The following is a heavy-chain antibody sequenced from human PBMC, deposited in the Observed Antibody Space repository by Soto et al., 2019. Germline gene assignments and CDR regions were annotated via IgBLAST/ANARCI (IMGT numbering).Heavy chain of an antibody. CDR3: ERDLAHSGGGYRVGYDY. V-gene: IGHV4-31*03. CDR1: GGSINSASYY. CDR2: IYYSGST. D-gene: IGHD5-12*01. Sequence: SETLSLTCTVPGGSINSASYYWSWIRQHPGKGLEWIGYIYYSGSTYYNPSLKSRVTISVDTSKNQFSLKLSSVTAADTAVYYCERDLAHSGGGYRVGYDYCGQGTQVT. J-gene: IGHJ4*02.